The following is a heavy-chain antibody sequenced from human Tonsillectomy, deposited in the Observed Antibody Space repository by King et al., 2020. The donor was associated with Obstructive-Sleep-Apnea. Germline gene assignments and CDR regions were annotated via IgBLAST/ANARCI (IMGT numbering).Heavy chain of an antibody. J-gene: IGHJ1*01. CDR3: ARAASYYDSSGYYLEYFQH. Sequence: QLQESGPGLVKPSETLSLTCTVSGGSISSYYWSWIRQPPGKGLEWIGYIYYSGSTNYNPSLKSRVTISVDTSKNQFSLKLSSGTAADTAVYYCARAASYYDSSGYYLEYFQHWGQGTLVTVSS. CDR2: IYYSGST. D-gene: IGHD3-22*01. V-gene: IGHV4-59*01. CDR1: GGSISSYY.